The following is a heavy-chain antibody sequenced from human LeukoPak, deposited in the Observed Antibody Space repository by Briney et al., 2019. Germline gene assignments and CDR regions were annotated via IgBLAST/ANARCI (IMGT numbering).Heavy chain of an antibody. CDR1: GGSISSYY. CDR3: ARGPHRSSYWGFNY. V-gene: IGHV4-59*01. Sequence: SSETLSLTCTVSGGSISSYYWSWIRQPPGKGLEWIGYIYYSGSTNYNPSLKSRVTISVDTSKNQFSLKLSSVTAADTAVYYCARGPHRSSYWGFNYWGQGTLVTVSS. J-gene: IGHJ4*02. D-gene: IGHD7-27*01. CDR2: IYYSGST.